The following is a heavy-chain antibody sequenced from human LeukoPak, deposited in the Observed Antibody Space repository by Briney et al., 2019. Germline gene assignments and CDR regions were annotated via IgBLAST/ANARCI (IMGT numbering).Heavy chain of an antibody. J-gene: IGHJ4*02. CDR3: AREQVAAQNFDY. CDR1: EGTFSSYA. CDR2: IIPILGIA. D-gene: IGHD2-15*01. Sequence: EASVKVSCKASEGTFSSYAISWVRQAPGQGLEWVGRIIPILGIANYAQKFQGRVTITADKSTSTAYMELSSLRSEDTAVYYCAREQVAAQNFDYWGQGTLVTVSS. V-gene: IGHV1-69*04.